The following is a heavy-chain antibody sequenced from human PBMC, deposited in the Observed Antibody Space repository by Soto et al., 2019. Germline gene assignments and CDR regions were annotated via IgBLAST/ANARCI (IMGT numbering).Heavy chain of an antibody. D-gene: IGHD1-1*01. CDR1: GFTFSSYA. V-gene: IGHV3-23*01. CDR2: ISNIGGST. J-gene: IGHJ3*02. Sequence: EVQLLESGGGLVQPGGSLRLSCAASGFTFSSYAMSWVRQAPGKGLEWVSAISNIGGSTYYADSVKGRFTISRDNSKNSLYLQMNSLRAEDTAVSYCAKPRYNWNFDAFDIWGQGTMVTVSS. CDR3: AKPRYNWNFDAFDI.